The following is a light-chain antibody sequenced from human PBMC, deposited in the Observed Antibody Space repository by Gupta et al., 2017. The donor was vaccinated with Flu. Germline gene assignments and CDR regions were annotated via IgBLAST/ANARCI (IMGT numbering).Light chain of an antibody. J-gene: IGKJ2*01. V-gene: IGKV1-5*03. CDR2: KAS. Sequence: GDRVTITCLASQSIRNWLSWYQQKPGKAPNLLIYKASSLESGVPSRFSGSGSGTEFTLTISSLQPDDFATYYCQQYDTYSGTFGQGTKLEIK. CDR1: QSIRNW. CDR3: QQYDTYSGT.